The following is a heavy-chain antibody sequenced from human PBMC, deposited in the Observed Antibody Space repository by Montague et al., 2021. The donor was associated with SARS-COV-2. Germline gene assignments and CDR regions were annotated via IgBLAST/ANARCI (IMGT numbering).Heavy chain of an antibody. J-gene: IGHJ4*02. Sequence: PALVKPTQTLTLTCTFSGFSLSTSGVGVGWIRQPPGKALEWLAFIFLDDAKHYIPSLKTRLTITNDTSKNQVVLTMSNMDLVDTATYYFAHSVPTITALPTAPFDSWGQGTLVIVSS. CDR3: AHSVPTITALPTAPFDS. CDR1: GFSLSTSGVG. CDR2: IFLDDAK. V-gene: IGHV2-5*02. D-gene: IGHD3-10*01.